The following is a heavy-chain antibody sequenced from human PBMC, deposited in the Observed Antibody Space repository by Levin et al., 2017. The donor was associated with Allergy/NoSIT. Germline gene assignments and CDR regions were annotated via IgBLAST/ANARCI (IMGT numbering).Heavy chain of an antibody. V-gene: IGHV3-30*18. CDR3: AKDQLVQWAPGQFQH. CDR2: ISYDGSNK. Sequence: GGSLRLSCAASGFTFSSYGMHWVRQAPGKGLEWVAVISYDGSNKYYADSVKGRFTISRDNSKNTLYLQMNSLRAEDTAVYYCAKDQLVQWAPGQFQHWGQGTLVTVSS. CDR1: GFTFSSYG. J-gene: IGHJ1*01. D-gene: IGHD6-13*01.